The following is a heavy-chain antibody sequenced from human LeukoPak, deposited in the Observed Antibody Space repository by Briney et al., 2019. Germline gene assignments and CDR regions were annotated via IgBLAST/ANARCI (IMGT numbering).Heavy chain of an antibody. Sequence: AGGSLRLSCAASGFTFSDYYMSWIRQAPGKGLEWVSYISSSSSYTNYADSVKGRFTISRDNAKNSLYLQMYSLRAEDTAVYYCARDFTYYYGSGSFCDYWGQGTLVTVSS. J-gene: IGHJ4*02. CDR2: ISSSSSYT. V-gene: IGHV3-11*06. CDR1: GFTFSDYY. D-gene: IGHD3-10*01. CDR3: ARDFTYYYGSGSFCDY.